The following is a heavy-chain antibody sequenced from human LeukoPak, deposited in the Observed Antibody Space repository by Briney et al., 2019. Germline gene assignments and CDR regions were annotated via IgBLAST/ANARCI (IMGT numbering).Heavy chain of an antibody. J-gene: IGHJ4*02. CDR2: IYYSGNT. CDR3: ARQARRDSSGWWGRYYFDY. V-gene: IGHV4-39*01. Sequence: SETLSLTCTVSGVSISSSNSYWGWIRQPPGKGLEWIGSIYYSGNTYYNASLKSQVSISIDTSKNQFSLKLSSVTAADTAVYYCARQARRDSSGWWGRYYFDYWGQGALVTVSS. D-gene: IGHD6-19*01. CDR1: GVSISSSNSY.